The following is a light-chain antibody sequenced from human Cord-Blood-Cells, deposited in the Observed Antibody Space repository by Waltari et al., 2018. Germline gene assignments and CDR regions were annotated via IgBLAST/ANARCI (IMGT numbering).Light chain of an antibody. Sequence: EIVSTQSPATLSLSPGERATLSCRASQSVSSYLAWYQQKPGQAPRLLIYDASNSATGIPARFSGSGSGTDFTLTISSLEPEDFAVYYCQQRSNWPLTFGTGTKVDIK. V-gene: IGKV3-11*01. J-gene: IGKJ3*01. CDR3: QQRSNWPLT. CDR2: DAS. CDR1: QSVSSY.